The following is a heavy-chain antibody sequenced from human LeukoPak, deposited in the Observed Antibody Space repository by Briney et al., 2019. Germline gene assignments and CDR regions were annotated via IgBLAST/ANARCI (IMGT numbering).Heavy chain of an antibody. CDR3: TTPNEGNWFDP. CDR2: IRDKGYGHAT. Sequence: PGGSLRLSCAASGFTFSDSAIHWVRQASGKGLEWVGRIRDKGYGHATAYAASVKGRFTLSRDDSKNTAHLQMNSLKTGDTALYYCTTPNEGNWFDPWGQGTLVTVSS. CDR1: GFTFSDSA. J-gene: IGHJ5*02. D-gene: IGHD2-8*01. V-gene: IGHV3-73*01.